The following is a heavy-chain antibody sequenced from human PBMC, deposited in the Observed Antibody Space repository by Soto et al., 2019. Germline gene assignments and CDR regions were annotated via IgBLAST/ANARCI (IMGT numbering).Heavy chain of an antibody. CDR2: ISWNSGSI. V-gene: IGHV3-9*01. CDR1: GFTFDDYA. D-gene: IGHD6-19*01. Sequence: EVQLVESGGGLVQPGRSLRLSCAASGFTFDDYAMHWVRQAPGKGLEWVSGISWNSGSIGYADSVKGRFTISRDNAKNSLYLQMNSLRAEDTALYYCAKDLSIAVGGDLDYWGQGTLVTVSS. J-gene: IGHJ4*02. CDR3: AKDLSIAVGGDLDY.